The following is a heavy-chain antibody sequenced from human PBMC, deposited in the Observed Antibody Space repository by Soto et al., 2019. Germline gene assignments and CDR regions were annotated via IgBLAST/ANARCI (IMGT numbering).Heavy chain of an antibody. V-gene: IGHV3-48*02. CDR1: GFTFSSYS. D-gene: IGHD6-19*01. J-gene: IGHJ4*02. CDR3: ARDVRSSGCY. Sequence: GGSLRLSCAASGFTFSSYSMNWVRQVPGKGLEWVSYITPSSSSMYYADSVKGRFTISRDNAKNSLYLQMNSLRDEDTAVYYCARDVRSSGCYWGQGTLVTVSS. CDR2: ITPSSSSM.